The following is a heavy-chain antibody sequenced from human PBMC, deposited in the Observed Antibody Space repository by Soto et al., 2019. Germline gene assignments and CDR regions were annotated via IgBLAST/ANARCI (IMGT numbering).Heavy chain of an antibody. D-gene: IGHD4-17*01. Sequence: ASVKVSCKASGYTFTSYGISWVRQAPGQGLEWMGWISAYNGNTNYAQKLQGRVTMTTDTSTSTAYMELRSLRSDDTAVYYCARDRDYGDYSYYYYYMDVWAKGTTVPVSS. J-gene: IGHJ6*03. CDR2: ISAYNGNT. CDR1: GYTFTSYG. V-gene: IGHV1-18*01. CDR3: ARDRDYGDYSYYYYYMDV.